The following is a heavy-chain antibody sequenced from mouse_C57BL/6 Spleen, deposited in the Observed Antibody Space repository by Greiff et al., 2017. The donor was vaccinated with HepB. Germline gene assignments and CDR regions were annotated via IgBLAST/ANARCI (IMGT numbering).Heavy chain of an antibody. D-gene: IGHD4-1*02. V-gene: IGHV14-4*01. CDR2: IDPENGDT. J-gene: IGHJ2*01. Sequence: VQLQQSGAELVRPGASVKLSCTASGFNIKDDYMHWVKQRPEQGLEWIGWIDPENGDTEYASKFQGKATITADTSTNTAYLQLSSLTSEDTAVYYCTQLVYYFDYWGQGTTLTVSS. CDR3: TQLVYYFDY. CDR1: GFNIKDDY.